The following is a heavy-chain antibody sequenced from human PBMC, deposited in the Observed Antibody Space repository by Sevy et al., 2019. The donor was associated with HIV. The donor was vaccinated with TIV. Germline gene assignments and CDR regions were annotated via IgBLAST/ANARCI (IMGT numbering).Heavy chain of an antibody. V-gene: IGHV3-30*04. CDR2: VSYDGNTK. CDR1: GFTFSGYA. J-gene: IGHJ4*01. D-gene: IGHD3-16*01. CDR3: AREGSFYEYVW. Sequence: GGSLRLSCAASGFTFSGYAMHWVRQAPGKGLEWVGLVSYDGNTKYYADSVKGRFTISRDNSENTLYLQMDSLRTEDTAVYFCAREGSFYEYVWWSQGALVTVSS.